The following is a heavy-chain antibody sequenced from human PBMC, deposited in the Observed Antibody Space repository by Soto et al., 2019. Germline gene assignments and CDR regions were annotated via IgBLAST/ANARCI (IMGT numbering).Heavy chain of an antibody. CDR3: ARDSYAMSSFALDV. CDR1: GDSISSGGFP. Sequence: QLQLQESGSGLVETAQTLSLTCIVSGDSISSGGFPWTWIRQSTGKGLEWIGYVYRTGATSYNPSLEIRARIAVDTSRNQFSRKLMSVTPADSAVYFCARDSYAMSSFALDVWGRGTAVTVSS. J-gene: IGHJ6*02. D-gene: IGHD2-2*01. CDR2: VYRTGAT. V-gene: IGHV4-30-2*06.